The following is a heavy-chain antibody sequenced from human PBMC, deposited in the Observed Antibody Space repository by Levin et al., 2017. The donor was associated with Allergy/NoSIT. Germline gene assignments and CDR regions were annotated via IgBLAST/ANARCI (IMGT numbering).Heavy chain of an antibody. Sequence: SGPTLVKPTQTLTLTCTFSGFSLTTSTVGVAWIRQPPGKALEWLALIYGNDEKVYSPSLKSSLTITKDTSKNQVVLTVTNMDPVDTATYYCAHDSRGFYGMDVWGQGTAVTVSS. CDR1: GFSLTTSTVG. CDR2: IYGNDEK. J-gene: IGHJ6*02. V-gene: IGHV2-5*01. CDR3: AHDSRGFYGMDV. D-gene: IGHD3-10*01.